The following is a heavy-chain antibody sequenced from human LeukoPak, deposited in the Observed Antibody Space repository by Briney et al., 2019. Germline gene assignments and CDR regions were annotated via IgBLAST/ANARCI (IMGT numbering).Heavy chain of an antibody. Sequence: GGSLRLSCAASGLTFSDYYMSWIRQAPGKGLEWVSYISSSGSTIYYADSVKGRFTISRDNAKNSLYLQMNSLRAEDTAVYYCARAYIVVVVAARPYGMDVWGQGTTVTVSS. D-gene: IGHD2-15*01. CDR1: GLTFSDYY. J-gene: IGHJ6*02. CDR2: ISSSGSTI. V-gene: IGHV3-11*01. CDR3: ARAYIVVVVAARPYGMDV.